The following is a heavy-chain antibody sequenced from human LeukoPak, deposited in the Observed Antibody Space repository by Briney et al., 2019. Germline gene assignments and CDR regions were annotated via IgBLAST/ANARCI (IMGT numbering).Heavy chain of an antibody. CDR3: ARDGVPYCGGDCRIDC. D-gene: IGHD2-21*02. J-gene: IGHJ4*02. CDR2: IKEDGSEK. V-gene: IGHV3-7*01. Sequence: GGSLRLSCAASGFTISDYWMSWVRQAPGKGLEWVANIKEDGSEKNYVDSAKGRFTISRDNAKNSLYLQMNNLRAEDTAVYYCARDGVPYCGGDCRIDCWGQGTLVTVSS. CDR1: GFTISDYW.